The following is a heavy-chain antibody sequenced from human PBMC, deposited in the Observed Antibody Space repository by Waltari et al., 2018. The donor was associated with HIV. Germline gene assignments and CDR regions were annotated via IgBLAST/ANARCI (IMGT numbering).Heavy chain of an antibody. J-gene: IGHJ5*02. CDR3: ASLPPTIPVAVSFDP. CDR2: IYLRWRT. CDR1: GDSINSSSNY. Sequence: QLRLQESGPGLVKPSETLSLTCTVSGDSINSSSNYWGWVRQPPGKGLEWLAYIYLRWRTYYNPSRKGRVTISLHTSKNQFSRQLSSVTAADTAVYYCASLPPTIPVAVSFDPWGQGTLVIVSS. V-gene: IGHV4-39*01. D-gene: IGHD6-13*01.